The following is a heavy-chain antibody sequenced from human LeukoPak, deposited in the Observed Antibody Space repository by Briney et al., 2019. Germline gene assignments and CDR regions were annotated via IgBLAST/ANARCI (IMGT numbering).Heavy chain of an antibody. Sequence: GGSLRLSCAASGFTFSSYEMNWVRQAPGKGLEWVLYISSSGSTIYYADSVKGRFTISRDNAKNSLYLQMNSLRAEDTAVYYCARAPSTTVVTPGEDYYYGMDVWGQGTTVTVSS. V-gene: IGHV3-48*03. J-gene: IGHJ6*02. D-gene: IGHD4-23*01. CDR2: ISSSGSTI. CDR1: GFTFSSYE. CDR3: ARAPSTTVVTPGEDYYYGMDV.